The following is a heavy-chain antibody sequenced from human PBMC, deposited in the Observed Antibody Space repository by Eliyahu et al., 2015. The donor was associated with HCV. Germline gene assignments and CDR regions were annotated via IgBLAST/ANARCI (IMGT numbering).Heavy chain of an antibody. CDR3: ARAGERGPGFWQVRLGP. CDR2: INPSGGSP. J-gene: IGHJ5*02. CDR1: GYXFPSXY. D-gene: IGHD3-16*01. Sequence: QVQLVQSGAEVKTPGASVTVSCRASGYXFPSXYIHWVRRAPGQGLEWMGVINPSGGSPTYTEKFQGRLTMTRDTSTNTVYMELSSLRSDGTAVYYCARAGERGPGFWQVRLGPWGQGTLVTVSS. V-gene: IGHV1-46*01.